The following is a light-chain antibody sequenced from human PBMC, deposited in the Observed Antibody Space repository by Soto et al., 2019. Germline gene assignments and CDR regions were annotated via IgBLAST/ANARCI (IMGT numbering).Light chain of an antibody. V-gene: IGKV1-33*01. CDR1: QDITNY. CDR3: QHYDHLPIT. Sequence: QLTQSPSSLSASVGDRVTITCQASQDITNYLNWYQQKPGRAPRLLLYDASSLETGVPSRFSGSGSGTDFTLTISSLQPEDVATYYCQHYDHLPITFGQGTRLEIK. CDR2: DAS. J-gene: IGKJ5*01.